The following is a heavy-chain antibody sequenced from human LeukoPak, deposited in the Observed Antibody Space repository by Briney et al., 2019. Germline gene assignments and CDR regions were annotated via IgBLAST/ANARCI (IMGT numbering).Heavy chain of an antibody. J-gene: IGHJ4*02. D-gene: IGHD6-6*01. CDR1: GWSFSGYY. Sequence: PSETLSLTCAVYGWSFSGYYWSWIRQPPGKGLEWIGEINHSGCTNYNPSPKSRVTISVDTSKNQFSLKLSSVTAADTAVYYCARDGPYSSSGHFDYWGQGTLVTVSS. CDR2: INHSGCT. CDR3: ARDGPYSSSGHFDY. V-gene: IGHV4-34*01.